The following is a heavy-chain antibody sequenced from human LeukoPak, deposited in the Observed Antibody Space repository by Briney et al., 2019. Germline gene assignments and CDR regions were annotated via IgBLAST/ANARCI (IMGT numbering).Heavy chain of an antibody. D-gene: IGHD4-17*01. J-gene: IGHJ3*02. CDR2: IYYSGST. Sequence: SETLSLTCPVSGGSISSSSYYWGWIRQPPGKGLEWIGSIYYSGSTYCNPSLKSRVTISVDTSKNQFSLKLSSVTAADTAVYYCARRDVTTRVAFDTWGQGTMVTVSS. V-gene: IGHV4-39*01. CDR1: GGSISSSSYY. CDR3: ARRDVTTRVAFDT.